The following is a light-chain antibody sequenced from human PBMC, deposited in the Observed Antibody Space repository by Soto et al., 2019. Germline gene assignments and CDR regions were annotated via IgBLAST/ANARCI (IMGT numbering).Light chain of an antibody. V-gene: IGLV2-14*03. CDR2: HVT. CDR3: SSFTTSATWV. J-gene: IGLJ3*02. CDR1: SSDVGGYNY. Sequence: QSVLTQPASVSGSPGQSITISCTGTSSDVGGYNYVSWYQQHPGKAPKLMIYHVTSRPSGVSDRFSGSKSGNTASLTISGLQTDDEADYYCSSFTTSATWVFGGGTKLTVL.